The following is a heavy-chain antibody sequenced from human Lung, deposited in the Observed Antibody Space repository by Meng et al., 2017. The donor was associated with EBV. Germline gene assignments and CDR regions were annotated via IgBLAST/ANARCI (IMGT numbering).Heavy chain of an antibody. V-gene: IGHV4-31*03. D-gene: IGHD3-22*01. Sequence: VHLRGSRPVLVKPSQTLSHICTASGSSLCSGGHYWCWIRQHPEKGLEWIGYIYYSGSTYYKPSLKSRLTISVDTSKNQLSLRLSSVTAADTAVYYCARGLWYYDRGGYFDNWGRGTLVTVSS. J-gene: IGHJ4*02. CDR2: IYYSGST. CDR3: ARGLWYYDRGGYFDN. CDR1: GSSLCSGGHY.